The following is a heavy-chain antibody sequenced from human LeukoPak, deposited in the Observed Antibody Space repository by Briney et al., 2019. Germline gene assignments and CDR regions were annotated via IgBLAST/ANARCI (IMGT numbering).Heavy chain of an antibody. CDR3: ARIVGARDAFDI. J-gene: IGHJ3*02. CDR2: ISSSSSYI. CDR1: GFTFSSYR. V-gene: IGHV3-21*01. D-gene: IGHD1-26*01. Sequence: PGGSLRLSCAASGFTFSSYRMNWVRQAPGKGLEWVSSISSSSSYIYYADSVKGRFTISRDNAKNSLYLQMNSLRAEDTAVYYCARIVGARDAFDIWGQGTMVTVSS.